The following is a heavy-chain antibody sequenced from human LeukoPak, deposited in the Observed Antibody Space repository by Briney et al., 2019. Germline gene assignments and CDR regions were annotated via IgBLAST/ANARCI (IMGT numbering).Heavy chain of an antibody. V-gene: IGHV1-2*06. Sequence: GASVKVSCKASGYTFTGYYMHWVRQAPGQGLEWIGRINPNGGATNYAQKFQGRVTMARDTSISTAYMDLGRLRSDDTAVYYCARERITMLGGLTFPLFDYWGQGTLVTVSS. CDR2: INPNGGAT. D-gene: IGHD3-10*01. CDR3: ARERITMLGGLTFPLFDY. CDR1: GYTFTGYY. J-gene: IGHJ4*02.